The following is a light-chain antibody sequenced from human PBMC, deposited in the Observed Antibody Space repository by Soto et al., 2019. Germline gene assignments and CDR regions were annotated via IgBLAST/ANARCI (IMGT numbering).Light chain of an antibody. Sequence: QSVLTQPASVSGSPGQSITISCTGTSSDVGGYNYVSWYQQHPGKAPKLMIYDVSNRPSGVSNRFSGSKSGNTASLSISGLQAEDEADSYCSSYKSSSTRVFGTGTKVTVL. V-gene: IGLV2-14*01. J-gene: IGLJ1*01. CDR3: SSYKSSSTRV. CDR2: DVS. CDR1: SSDVGGYNY.